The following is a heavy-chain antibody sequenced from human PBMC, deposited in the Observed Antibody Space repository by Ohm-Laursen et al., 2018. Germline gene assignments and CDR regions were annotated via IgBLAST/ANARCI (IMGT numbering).Heavy chain of an antibody. J-gene: IGHJ4*02. CDR1: GGSISSYY. D-gene: IGHD3-22*01. CDR2: IYYSGST. Sequence: TLSLTCTVSGGSISSYYWSWIRQPPGKGLEWIGYIYYSGSTNYNPSLKSRVTISGDTSKNQFSLKLSSVTAADTAVYYCARDRYYYDSSGSYYYFDYWGQGTLVTVSS. V-gene: IGHV4-59*01. CDR3: ARDRYYYDSSGSYYYFDY.